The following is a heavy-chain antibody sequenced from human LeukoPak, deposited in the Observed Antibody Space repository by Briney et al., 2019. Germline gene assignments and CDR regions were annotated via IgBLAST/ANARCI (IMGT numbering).Heavy chain of an antibody. D-gene: IGHD2-2*01. Sequence: ASVKVSCKASGYTFTSYDINWVRQATGQGLEWMGWMNPNSGNTGYAQKFQGRVTMTRNTSISTAYMELSSLRSEDTAVYYCARGDIVVVLAASDAFDIWGQGTMVTVSS. CDR3: ARGDIVVVLAASDAFDI. V-gene: IGHV1-8*01. CDR2: MNPNSGNT. CDR1: GYTFTSYD. J-gene: IGHJ3*02.